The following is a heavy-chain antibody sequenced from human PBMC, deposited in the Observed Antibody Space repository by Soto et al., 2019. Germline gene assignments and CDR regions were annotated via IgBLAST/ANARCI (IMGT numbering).Heavy chain of an antibody. CDR3: ARVVGVIAYNWFDP. CDR2: MNPNSGNT. V-gene: IGHV1-8*01. J-gene: IGHJ5*02. Sequence: QVQLVQSGAEVKKPGASVKVSCKASGYTFTSYDINWVRQANGQGLEWMGWMNPNSGNTGYAQKFQGRVTMTRNTSISTAYMELSSLRSEDTAVYYCARVVGVIAYNWFDPWGQGTLVTVSS. CDR1: GYTFTSYD. D-gene: IGHD3-22*01.